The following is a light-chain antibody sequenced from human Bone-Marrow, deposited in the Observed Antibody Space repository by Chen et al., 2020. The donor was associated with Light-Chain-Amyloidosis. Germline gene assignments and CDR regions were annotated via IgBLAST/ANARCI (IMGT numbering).Light chain of an antibody. CDR1: SGSIATNY. CDR3: ESYQGSSQGV. Sequence: NFMLTQPHSVSESPGKPVIISCTRSSGSIATNYVQWYQQRPGSSPTTVIYEDDQRPSGVPDRFTGGIDRCSNSASRSISGQRTEDGADYYCESYQGSSQGVFGGGTKLTVL. V-gene: IGLV6-57*01. CDR2: EDD. J-gene: IGLJ3*02.